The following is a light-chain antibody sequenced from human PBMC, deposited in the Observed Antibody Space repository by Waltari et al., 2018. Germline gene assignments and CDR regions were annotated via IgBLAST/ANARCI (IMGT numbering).Light chain of an antibody. Sequence: SYVLTQPPSVSVAPGPTARIPCGGNNIGRRTVHWYQQRPGQAPVLVVHDDTDRPSGIPERFSGSNSGDTATLTISRVEAGDEADYYCHVWDSSSDPVVFGGGTKLTVL. J-gene: IGLJ2*01. CDR3: HVWDSSSDPVV. CDR1: NIGRRT. V-gene: IGLV3-21*02. CDR2: DDT.